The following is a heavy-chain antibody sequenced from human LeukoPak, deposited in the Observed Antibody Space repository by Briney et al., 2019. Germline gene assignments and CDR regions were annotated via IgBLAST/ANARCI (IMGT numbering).Heavy chain of an antibody. D-gene: IGHD3-10*01. CDR3: AKSPHQGPGAGSYLH. CDR1: GFTFSDYN. CDR2: ISRSGSTK. Sequence: PGGSLRLSCAASGFTFSDYNMRWIRQAPGKGLEWVSSISRSGSTKYYADSVKGRFTISRDNSKNTLYLQMNSLGAEDTAVYYCAKSPHQGPGAGSYLHWGQGTLVTVSS. V-gene: IGHV3-11*01. J-gene: IGHJ4*02.